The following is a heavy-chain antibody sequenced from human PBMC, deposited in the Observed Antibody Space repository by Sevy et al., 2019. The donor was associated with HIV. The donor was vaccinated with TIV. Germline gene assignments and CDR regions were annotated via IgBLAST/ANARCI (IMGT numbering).Heavy chain of an antibody. CDR1: GYMFTDYY. J-gene: IGHJ6*02. CDR2: INPDSGVT. Sequence: ASVKVSCKASGYMFTDYYIHWVRQAPGQGLEWMAWINPDSGVTNYAQRFQGEVTVTRDTSISTAYMELSRLRSNDTAIYYCARLTTKPTLDLYGMDVWGQGTTVTVSS. D-gene: IGHD4-17*01. CDR3: ARLTTKPTLDLYGMDV. V-gene: IGHV1-2*02.